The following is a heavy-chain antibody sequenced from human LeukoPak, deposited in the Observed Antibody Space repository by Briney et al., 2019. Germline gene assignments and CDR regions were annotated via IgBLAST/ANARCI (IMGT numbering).Heavy chain of an antibody. CDR3: ARDLWGSYRSPFDY. Sequence: PGGSLSLPCAASGFTFSAYAMHWVRQAPGKGLEWVAVISYDESNKYYADSVKGRFTISRDNSKNTLYLQMNSQRPDDTAAYYCARDLWGSYRSPFDYWGQGTLVPVSS. CDR2: ISYDESNK. CDR1: GFTFSAYA. D-gene: IGHD3-16*02. V-gene: IGHV3-30*04. J-gene: IGHJ4*02.